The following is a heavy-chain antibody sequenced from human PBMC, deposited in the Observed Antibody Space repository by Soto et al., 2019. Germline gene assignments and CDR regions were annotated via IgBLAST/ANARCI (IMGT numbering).Heavy chain of an antibody. CDR1: GGTFSSYA. CDR2: IIPIFGTA. Sequence: GASVKVSCKASGGTFSSYAISWVRQAPGQGLEWMGGIIPIFGTANYAQKFQGRVTITADESTSTAYMELSSLRSEDTAVYYCAGSLVLRFLEWIRTGWSMDVWGQGTTVTVSS. J-gene: IGHJ6*02. D-gene: IGHD3-3*01. CDR3: AGSLVLRFLEWIRTGWSMDV. V-gene: IGHV1-69*13.